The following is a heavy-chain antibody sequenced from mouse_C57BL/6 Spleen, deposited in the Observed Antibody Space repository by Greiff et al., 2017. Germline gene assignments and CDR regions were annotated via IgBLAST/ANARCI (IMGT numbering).Heavy chain of an antibody. Sequence: VQLQQSGPGLVQPSQSLSITCTVSGFSFTSSGVHWVRQSPGKGLEWLGVIWSGGSTDYNAAFMSSLSTTKANSTSQVFFKRNRLQADDAAKCYCAKNGYDYNWDIDVWGTGTAVTVSS. V-gene: IGHV2-5*01. J-gene: IGHJ1*03. CDR2: IWSGGST. CDR3: AKNGYDYNWDIDV. D-gene: IGHD2-4*01. CDR1: GFSFTSSG.